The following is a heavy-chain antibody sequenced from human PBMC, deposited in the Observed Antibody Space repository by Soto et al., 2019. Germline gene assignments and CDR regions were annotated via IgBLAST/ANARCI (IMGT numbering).Heavy chain of an antibody. CDR3: SHTFVAAAGYS. CDR1: GFSLSTSGTG. CDR2: IYWDGDK. J-gene: IGHJ4*02. V-gene: IGHV2-5*02. D-gene: IGHD6-13*01. Sequence: SGPTLVNPTQTLTLTCTFSGFSLSTSGTGVGWIRQPPGKALEWLAVIYWDGDKLYSPSLKSRLTITRDTSKKQVVLTMTDMDPVDTATFYCSHTFVAAAGYSWGQGILVTVSS.